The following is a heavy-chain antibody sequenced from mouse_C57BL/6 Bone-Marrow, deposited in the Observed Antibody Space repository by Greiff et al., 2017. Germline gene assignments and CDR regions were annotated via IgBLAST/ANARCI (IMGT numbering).Heavy chain of an antibody. Sequence: QVQLKQSGAELVRPGPSVKVSCKASGYAFTNYLIEWVKQRPGQGLEWIGVINPGSGGTNYNEKFKGKATLTADKSSSTADMQISSLTSEDSAVYFWAREGDYDYVDYWGQGTTRTVSS. CDR2: INPGSGGT. J-gene: IGHJ2*01. CDR1: GYAFTNYL. V-gene: IGHV1-54*01. D-gene: IGHD2-4*01. CDR3: AREGDYDYVDY.